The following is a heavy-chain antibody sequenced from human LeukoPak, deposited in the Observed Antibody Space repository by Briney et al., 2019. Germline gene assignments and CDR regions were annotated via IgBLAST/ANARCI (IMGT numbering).Heavy chain of an antibody. CDR2: MNPNSGYT. CDR1: GYAFTSLD. CDR3: ARVAGSADY. J-gene: IGHJ4*02. Sequence: GASVKVSCKASGYAFTSLDINWVRQATGQGLEWMGWMNPNSGYTGSAQKFQGRLTMTRDTSISTAYMALTSLTSEDTAMYYCARVAGSADYWGQGTLVTVSS. V-gene: IGHV1-8*01. D-gene: IGHD6-19*01.